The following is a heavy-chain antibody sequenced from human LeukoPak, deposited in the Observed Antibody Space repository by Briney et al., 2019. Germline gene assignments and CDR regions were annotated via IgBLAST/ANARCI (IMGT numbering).Heavy chain of an antibody. V-gene: IGHV1-18*01. CDR1: GYTFTSYG. CDR3: ARWGYCSSTSCYTDYNWFDP. CDR2: ISAYNGNT. J-gene: IGHJ5*02. Sequence: ASVKVSCKASGYTFTSYGISWVRQAPGQGLEWMGWISAYNGNTNYAQKLQGRVTMTTDTSTSTAYMELRSLRSDDTAVYYCARWGYCSSTSCYTDYNWFDPWGQGTLVTVSS. D-gene: IGHD2-2*02.